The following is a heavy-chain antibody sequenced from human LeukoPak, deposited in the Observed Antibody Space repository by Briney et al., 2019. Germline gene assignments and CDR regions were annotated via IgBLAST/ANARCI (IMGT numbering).Heavy chain of an antibody. Sequence: PGGSLGLSCAASGFTFSNYNMHWVRQAPGKGLEWVTVISYDGNTKYYADSVKGRFTVSRDTSKNALYLQMNSLRAEDTAVYYCAKDGVNGGLFEYWGQGTLVTVSS. V-gene: IGHV3-30*18. J-gene: IGHJ4*02. CDR2: ISYDGNTK. D-gene: IGHD4-23*01. CDR3: AKDGVNGGLFEY. CDR1: GFTFSNYN.